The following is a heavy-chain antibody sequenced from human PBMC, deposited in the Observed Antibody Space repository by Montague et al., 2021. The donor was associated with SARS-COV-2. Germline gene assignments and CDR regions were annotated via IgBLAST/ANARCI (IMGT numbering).Heavy chain of an antibody. V-gene: IGHV4-39*07. D-gene: IGHD3-10*01. CDR1: GGSISSSNYY. Sequence: SETLSLTCTVSGGSISSSNYYWGWIRQPPGKGLEWIGNMYYSGSTYYNPSLKSRVTISIDTSKNQFSLKLSSVTAADTAVYYCGRDDIVLQGVTKGMDVWGQGTKVTVSS. J-gene: IGHJ6*02. CDR2: MYYSGST. CDR3: GRDDIVLQGVTKGMDV.